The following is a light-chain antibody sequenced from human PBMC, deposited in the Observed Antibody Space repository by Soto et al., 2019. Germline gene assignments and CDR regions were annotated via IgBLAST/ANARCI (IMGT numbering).Light chain of an antibody. CDR3: AAWYDSLNSPGVV. CDR2: SNN. J-gene: IGLJ2*01. Sequence: QSVLTQPPSASGTPGQRVTISCSGSSSNIGSNTLNWYQHHPGTAPKLLIYSNNKRPSGVPDRFPVSKSGTSSSLATSGLQSEDEADYYSAAWYDSLNSPGVVFGGGTQLTVL. CDR1: SSNIGSNT. V-gene: IGLV1-44*01.